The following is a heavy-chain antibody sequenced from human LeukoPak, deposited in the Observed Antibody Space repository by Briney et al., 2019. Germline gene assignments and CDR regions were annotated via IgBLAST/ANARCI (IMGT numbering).Heavy chain of an antibody. CDR2: INPNSGGT. D-gene: IGHD4-23*01. Sequence: ASVKLSCAASGYTFTGYYMHWVRQAPGQGLEWMGWINPNSGGTNYAQKFQGRVTMTRDTSISTAYMELSRLRSDDTAVYYCARDTLDYGGNPYYFDYWGQGTLVTVSS. V-gene: IGHV1-2*02. CDR1: GYTFTGYY. CDR3: ARDTLDYGGNPYYFDY. J-gene: IGHJ4*02.